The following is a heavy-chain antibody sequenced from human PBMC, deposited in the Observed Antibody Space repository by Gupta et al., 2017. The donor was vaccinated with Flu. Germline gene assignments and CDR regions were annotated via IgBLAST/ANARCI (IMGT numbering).Heavy chain of an antibody. V-gene: IGHV4-39*01. Sequence: QPPGKGLEWIGSIYYSGSTYYNPSLKSRVTISVDTSKNQFSLKLSSVTAADTVVYYCARLNAKGVAAQTFDYWGQGTLVTVSS. D-gene: IGHD6-13*01. CDR2: IYYSGST. CDR3: ARLNAKGVAAQTFDY. J-gene: IGHJ4*02.